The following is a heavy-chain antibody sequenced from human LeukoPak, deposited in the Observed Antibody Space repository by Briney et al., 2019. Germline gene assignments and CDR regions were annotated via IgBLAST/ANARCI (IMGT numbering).Heavy chain of an antibody. CDR2: ITGSGDFA. Sequence: GGSLRLSCAASGFTFGSYEMNWVRQAPGKGLEWVSAITGSGDFAKYADSVRGRFTISRDNSKNTVYLQMNSLTVEDTALYYCTKRITATAPFDSWGQGALVIVSS. J-gene: IGHJ4*02. D-gene: IGHD4-17*01. CDR3: TKRITATAPFDS. CDR1: GFTFGSYE. V-gene: IGHV3-23*01.